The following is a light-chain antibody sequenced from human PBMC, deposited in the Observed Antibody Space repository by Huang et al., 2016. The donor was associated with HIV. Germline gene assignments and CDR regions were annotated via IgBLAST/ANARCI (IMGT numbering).Light chain of an antibody. CDR1: QSVSSN. CDR2: GAS. V-gene: IGKV3-15*01. Sequence: EIVMTQSPPTLSVSPGERATLSCRASQSVSSNLAWYQQKPGRAPRLLIFGASTRATGIPARFSGSGSGTEFTLTISSLQSEDFAIYYCQQYNNWPTWTFGQGTEVEIK. J-gene: IGKJ1*01. CDR3: QQYNNWPTWT.